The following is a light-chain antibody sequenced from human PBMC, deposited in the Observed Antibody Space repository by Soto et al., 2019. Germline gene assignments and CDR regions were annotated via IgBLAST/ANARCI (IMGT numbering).Light chain of an antibody. J-gene: IGLJ1*01. V-gene: IGLV1-40*01. Sequence: QSVRTQPPSVSGAPGQRVTISCTGSSSNIGAGYDVHWYQQLPGTAPKLLIYGNSNRPSGVPDRFSGSKSGTSASLAITGLQAEDEADYYCQSYDSSLSGSPLYVFGTGTKVTVL. CDR1: SSNIGAGYD. CDR3: QSYDSSLSGSPLYV. CDR2: GNS.